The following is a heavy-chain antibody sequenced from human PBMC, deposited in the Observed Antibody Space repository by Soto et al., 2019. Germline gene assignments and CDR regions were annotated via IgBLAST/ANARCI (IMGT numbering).Heavy chain of an antibody. J-gene: IGHJ2*01. CDR2: INNSGGDT. V-gene: IGHV3-23*01. D-gene: IGHD2-15*01. CDR1: GFTLSSYA. CDR3: AKDSVYRDRILRYVNL. Sequence: EVQLLESGGGLVQPGGSLRLSCAASGFTLSSYAMSWVRQAPGKGLEGVSVINNSGGDTYYADSVKGRFAISRDSAKTTLYLQMNSLRAEDTVVSYCAKDSVYRDRILRYVNLWGRGTVVTVSS.